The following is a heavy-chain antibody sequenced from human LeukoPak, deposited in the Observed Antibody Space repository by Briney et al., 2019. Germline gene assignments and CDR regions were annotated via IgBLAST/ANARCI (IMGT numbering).Heavy chain of an antibody. D-gene: IGHD2-2*01. V-gene: IGHV3-7*01. J-gene: IGHJ4*02. CDR1: EFTFSKYW. CDR2: IKQDGSEK. Sequence: GGSLRLPCAASEFTFSKYWMSWVRQAPGKGLEWVGNIKQDGSEKFYVDSVKGRFTISRDNAKNSLFLQMNSLRAEDTAVYYCARLPAYCSSTSCYYDYWGQGTLVTVSS. CDR3: ARLPAYCSSTSCYYDY.